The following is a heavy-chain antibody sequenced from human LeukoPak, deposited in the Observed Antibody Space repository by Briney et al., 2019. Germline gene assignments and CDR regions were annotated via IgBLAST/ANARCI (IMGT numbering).Heavy chain of an antibody. Sequence: GGSLRLSCAASGFTFSNYAMSCVRQAPGKGLEWVSGISDSGDSTYYADSVKGRFTISRDNSKNTLYLQMNSLRAEDTAIYYCAKTKIVATFFDYWGQGTLVTVSS. CDR1: GFTFSNYA. V-gene: IGHV3-23*01. D-gene: IGHD5-12*01. CDR2: ISDSGDST. CDR3: AKTKIVATFFDY. J-gene: IGHJ4*02.